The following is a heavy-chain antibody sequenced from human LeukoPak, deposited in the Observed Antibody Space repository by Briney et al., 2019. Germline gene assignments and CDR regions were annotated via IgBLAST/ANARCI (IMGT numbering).Heavy chain of an antibody. CDR2: IIPIFGTA. J-gene: IGHJ5*02. D-gene: IGHD6-19*01. Sequence: SVKVSCKASGGTFSSYAISWVRQAPGQGLEWVGGIIPIFGTANYAQKFQGRVTITADESTSTTYMELSSLRSEDTAVYYCARAPPLGVYSSGWYWFDPWGRGTLVTVSS. CDR1: GGTFSSYA. CDR3: ARAPPLGVYSSGWYWFDP. V-gene: IGHV1-69*13.